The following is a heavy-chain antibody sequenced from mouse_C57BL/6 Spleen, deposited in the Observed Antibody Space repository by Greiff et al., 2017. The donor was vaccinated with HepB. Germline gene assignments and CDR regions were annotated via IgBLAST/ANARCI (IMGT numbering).Heavy chain of an antibody. J-gene: IGHJ2*01. CDR1: GFSLTSYG. CDR3: ARLEDI. D-gene: IGHD1-3*01. CDR2: IWAGGST. Sequence: VNVVESGPGLVAPSQSLSTTCTVSGFSLTSYGVHWVRQPPGKGLEWLGVIWAGGSTNYNSALMSRLSISKDNSKSQVFLKMNSLQTDDTAMYYCARLEDIWGQGTTLTVSS. V-gene: IGHV2-9*02.